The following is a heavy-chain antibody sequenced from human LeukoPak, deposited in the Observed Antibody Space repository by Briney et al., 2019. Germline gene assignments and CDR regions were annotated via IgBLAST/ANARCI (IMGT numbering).Heavy chain of an antibody. Sequence: ASVKVSCKASGYTFTGYYMHWMRQAPGQGLEWMGWINPNSGGTNYAQKFQGRVTMTRDTSISTAYMELSRLRSDDTAVYYCARDSQPYYDSSGRWYYFDYWGQGTLVTVSS. CDR2: INPNSGGT. J-gene: IGHJ4*02. CDR3: ARDSQPYYDSSGRWYYFDY. V-gene: IGHV1-2*02. D-gene: IGHD3-22*01. CDR1: GYTFTGYY.